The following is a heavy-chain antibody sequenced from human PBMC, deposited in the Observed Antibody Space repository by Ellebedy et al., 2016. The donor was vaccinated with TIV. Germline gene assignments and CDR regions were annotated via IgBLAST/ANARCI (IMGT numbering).Heavy chain of an antibody. D-gene: IGHD3-10*01. CDR3: ARGKSYSGRTFDF. CDR1: GDSVSSNSAA. J-gene: IGHJ4*02. CDR2: TYYRSKWYT. V-gene: IGHV6-1*01. Sequence: MPSETLSLTCAISGDSVSSNSAAWNWIRQSPSRGLEWLGRTYYRSKWYTAYAVSVKSRITINPDTSKNQFSLQLNSVTPEDTDVYYCARGKSYSGRTFDFWGQGTLVTVSS.